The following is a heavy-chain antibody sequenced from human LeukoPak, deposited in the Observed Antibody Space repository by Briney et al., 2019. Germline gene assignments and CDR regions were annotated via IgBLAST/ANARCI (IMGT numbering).Heavy chain of an antibody. V-gene: IGHV4-39*01. J-gene: IGHJ4*02. D-gene: IGHD3-3*01. CDR1: GGSISSSSYY. CDR2: IYYSGST. Sequence: SETLSLTCTVSGGSISSSSYYWGWIRQPPGKGLEWIGSIYYSGSTYYNPSLKSRVTISVDTSKNQFSLKLSSVTAADTAVYYCARQFSYDFWSGYGDYYGSGKPFDYWGQGTLVTVSS. CDR3: ARQFSYDFWSGYGDYYGSGKPFDY.